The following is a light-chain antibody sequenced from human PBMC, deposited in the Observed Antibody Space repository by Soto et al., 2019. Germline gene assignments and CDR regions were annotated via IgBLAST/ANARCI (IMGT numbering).Light chain of an antibody. CDR3: SSYTSSSTISV. V-gene: IGLV2-18*02. Sequence: QSALTQPPSVCGSPRQSVTISCTGTSSDVGSYNRVSWYQQPPGTATKLMIYEVSNRPSGVPDRFCGSKSGNTASLTISGLQADDVADDYCSSYTSSSTISVFGTGTKLTVL. CDR1: SSDVGSYNR. J-gene: IGLJ1*01. CDR2: EVS.